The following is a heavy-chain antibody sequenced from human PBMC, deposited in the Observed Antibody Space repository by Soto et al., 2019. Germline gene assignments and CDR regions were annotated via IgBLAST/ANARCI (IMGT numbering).Heavy chain of an antibody. CDR2: INNSSSVI. CDR3: AREHGRFLEWSTVHYYYMDV. V-gene: IGHV3-48*04. CDR1: GLSFSIYS. D-gene: IGHD3-3*01. J-gene: IGHJ6*03. Sequence: PGGSLRLSCAASGLSFSIYSMNWVRQAPGKGLEWISYINNSSSVIHYADSVRGRFTISRDNAKNSLYLQMNSLRAEDTAVYYCAREHGRFLEWSTVHYYYMDVWGKGTTVTVSS.